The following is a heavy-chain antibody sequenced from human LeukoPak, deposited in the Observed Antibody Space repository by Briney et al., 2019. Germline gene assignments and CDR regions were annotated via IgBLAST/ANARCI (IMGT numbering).Heavy chain of an antibody. CDR1: GFSFISYG. CDR2: ISDDGRNK. V-gene: IGHV3-30*18. CDR3: AKRPSDYGDYVTYFDY. Sequence: QPGGSLRLSCAASGFSFISYGMHWVRQAPGKGLEWVGVISDDGRNKKYADSVKGRFTISRDNSKDTLYLQMSSLRDEDTAVYYCAKRPSDYGDYVTYFDYWGQGTLATVSS. J-gene: IGHJ4*02. D-gene: IGHD4-17*01.